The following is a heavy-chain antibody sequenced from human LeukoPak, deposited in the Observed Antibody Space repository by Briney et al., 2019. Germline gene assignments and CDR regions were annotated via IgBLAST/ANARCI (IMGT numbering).Heavy chain of an antibody. CDR2: ISGYSGNT. V-gene: IGHV1-18*01. Sequence: ASVNVSCKASGYTFTSYGISWVRQAPGQGLEWMGWISGYSGNTNYAQKLQGRVTMTTDTSTSTAYMELRSLRSDDTAVYYCARDPYSSGSGLAAYWGEGTLVTVSS. CDR3: ARDPYSSGSGLAAY. CDR1: GYTFTSYG. J-gene: IGHJ4*02. D-gene: IGHD6-19*01.